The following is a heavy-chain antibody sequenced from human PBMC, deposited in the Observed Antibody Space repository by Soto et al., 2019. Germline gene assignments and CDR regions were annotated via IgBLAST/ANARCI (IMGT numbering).Heavy chain of an antibody. CDR3: ARGPTGTTHFYS. V-gene: IGHV1-69*06. J-gene: IGHJ4*02. CDR2: IIPVFGTR. D-gene: IGHD1-1*01. CDR1: GGIFNTYA. Sequence: QMQVVQSGAEVKKPGSSVKVSCKASGGIFNTYAINWVRLVPGQGLEWMGSIIPVFGTRKYLQKFQDRVTFTADKSTSTAYMELSDLRSEDTAIYYCARGPTGTTHFYSWGQGTLVTVSS.